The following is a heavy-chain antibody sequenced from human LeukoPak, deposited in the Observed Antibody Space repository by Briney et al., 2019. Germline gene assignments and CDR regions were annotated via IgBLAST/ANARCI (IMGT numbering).Heavy chain of an antibody. CDR2: ISSSSSYI. CDR1: GFTFSSYS. D-gene: IGHD3-22*01. V-gene: IGHV3-21*04. CDR3: ARPYYYDSSGYYQLDAFDI. J-gene: IGHJ3*02. Sequence: GGSLRLSCAASGFTFSSYSMNWVRQAPGKGLEWVSSISSSSSYIYYADSVKGRFTISRDNAKNSLYLQMNSLRAEDTAVYYCARPYYYDSSGYYQLDAFDIWGQGTMVTVSS.